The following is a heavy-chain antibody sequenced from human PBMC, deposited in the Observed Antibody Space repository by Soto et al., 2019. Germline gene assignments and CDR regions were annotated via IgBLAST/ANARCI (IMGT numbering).Heavy chain of an antibody. CDR3: AQRTYYGSGSYFDY. V-gene: IGHV2-5*02. J-gene: IGHJ4*02. Sequence: QITLKESGPTLVKPTQTLTLTCTFSGFSLSTSGVGVGWIRQPPGKALEWLALIYWDDDKRYSPSLKSRLTITKDTSKNQVVLTMTNMDPVDTATYYCAQRTYYGSGSYFDYWGQGTLVTVSS. D-gene: IGHD3-10*01. CDR2: IYWDDDK. CDR1: GFSLSTSGVG.